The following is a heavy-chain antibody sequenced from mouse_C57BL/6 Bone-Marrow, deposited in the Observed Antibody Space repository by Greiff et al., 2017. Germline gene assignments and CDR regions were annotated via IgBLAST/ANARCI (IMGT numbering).Heavy chain of an antibody. J-gene: IGHJ4*01. D-gene: IGHD2-1*01. CDR1: GYTFTNYW. Sequence: VKLQESGAELVRPGTSVKMSCKASGYTFTNYWIGWAKQRPGHGLEWIGDIYPGGGYTNYNEKFKGKATLTADKSSSTAYMQFSSLTSEDSAIYYCARWSSTRKAMDYWGQGTSVTVSS. CDR2: IYPGGGYT. CDR3: ARWSSTRKAMDY. V-gene: IGHV1-63*01.